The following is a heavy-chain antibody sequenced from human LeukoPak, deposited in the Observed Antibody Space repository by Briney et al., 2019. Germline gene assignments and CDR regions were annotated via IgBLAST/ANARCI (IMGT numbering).Heavy chain of an antibody. J-gene: IGHJ6*03. CDR1: GYTLTELS. V-gene: IGHV1-24*01. CDR3: ARDYSISFYYYYYMDV. D-gene: IGHD2-15*01. Sequence: ASVKVSCKVSGYTLTELSMHWVRQAPGKGLEWMGGFDPEDGETIYAQKFQGRVTMTEDTSTDTAYMELSSLRSEDTAVYYCARDYSISFYYYYYMDVWGKGTTVTVSS. CDR2: FDPEDGET.